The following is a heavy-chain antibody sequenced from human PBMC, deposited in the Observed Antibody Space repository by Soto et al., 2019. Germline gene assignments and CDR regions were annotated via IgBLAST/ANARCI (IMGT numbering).Heavy chain of an antibody. CDR1: GFTFSSYG. V-gene: IGHV3-33*01. CDR3: AREKDYIWGSYRSLDY. Sequence: GSLRLSCAASGFTFSSYGMHWVRQAPGKGLEWVAVIWYDGSNKYYADSVKGRFTISRDNSKNTLYLQMNSLRAEDTAVYYCAREKDYIWGSYRSLDYWGQGTLVTVSS. CDR2: IWYDGSNK. D-gene: IGHD3-16*02. J-gene: IGHJ4*02.